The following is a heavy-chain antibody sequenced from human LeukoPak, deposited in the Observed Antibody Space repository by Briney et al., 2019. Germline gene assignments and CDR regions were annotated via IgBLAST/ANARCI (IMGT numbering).Heavy chain of an antibody. CDR3: ARAWMGYQLLNYYYYYMDV. CDR2: IIPIFGTS. J-gene: IGHJ6*03. V-gene: IGHV1-69*06. CDR1: GGTFSNYD. D-gene: IGHD2-2*01. Sequence: SVKVSCKASGGTFSNYDISWVRQAPGQGLEWMGGIIPIFGTSNYAQKFQGRVTIIADKSTSTAYMELSSLRSEDTAVYYCARAWMGYQLLNYYYYYMDVWGKGTTVTISS.